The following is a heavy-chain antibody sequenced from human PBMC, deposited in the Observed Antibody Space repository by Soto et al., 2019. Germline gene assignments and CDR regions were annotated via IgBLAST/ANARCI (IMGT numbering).Heavy chain of an antibody. D-gene: IGHD3-9*01. V-gene: IGHV1-18*01. CDR3: ARGFFDWASGNYYCHEMDV. CDR2: ISAHNGHS. Sequence: QIQLVQSGAEVKKPGASVKVSCKASGYTFSYSAISWVRQAPGQGLEWMGWISAHNGHSSYAHKLQDRVTMATDTSTNTAYMELRNLRSDDTAVYYCARGFFDWASGNYYCHEMDVWGQGTTVTVSS. CDR1: GYTFSYSA. J-gene: IGHJ6*02.